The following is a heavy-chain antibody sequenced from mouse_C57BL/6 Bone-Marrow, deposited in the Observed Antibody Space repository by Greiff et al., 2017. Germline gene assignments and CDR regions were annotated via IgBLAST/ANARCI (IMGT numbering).Heavy chain of an antibody. CDR1: GYTFTDYY. J-gene: IGHJ3*01. CDR2: IYPGSGNT. V-gene: IGHV1-76*01. Sequence: QVQLQQSGAELVRPGASVKLSCKAYGYTFTDYYINWVKQRPGQGLEWIARIYPGSGNTYYNEKLKGKATLTAEKSSSTAYMQLSRLTSEDSAVYFCARSDYYGSPWFAYWGKGTLVTVSA. D-gene: IGHD1-1*01. CDR3: ARSDYYGSPWFAY.